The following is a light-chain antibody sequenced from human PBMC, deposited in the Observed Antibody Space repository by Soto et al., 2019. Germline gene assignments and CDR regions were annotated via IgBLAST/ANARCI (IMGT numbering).Light chain of an antibody. CDR1: QSTTY. CDR2: GSS. V-gene: IGKV3-20*01. Sequence: EVVFPQSPFTLSLSPGVHASLSCRASQSTTYLAWYQQKPGQAPRLLIYGSSTRAPGTPDRFSASGSGTDFTLTISRLEPEDLAVYCCQQYGRSPWTFGQGTKVDIK. CDR3: QQYGRSPWT. J-gene: IGKJ1*01.